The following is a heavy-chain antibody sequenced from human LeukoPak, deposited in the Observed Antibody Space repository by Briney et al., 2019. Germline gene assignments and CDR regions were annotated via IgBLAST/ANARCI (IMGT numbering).Heavy chain of an antibody. J-gene: IGHJ4*02. D-gene: IGHD1-1*01. CDR2: IYLGDSDT. Sequence: HGESLKISCKGSGDSSTTYWIGWVRRMPGKGLEWMGIIYLGDSDTRYSPSFQGQVTISADKSINTAYLQWSSLKASDTAMYYCVRHRNWNYDYWGQGTLVTVSS. CDR3: VRHRNWNYDY. CDR1: GDSSTTYW. V-gene: IGHV5-51*01.